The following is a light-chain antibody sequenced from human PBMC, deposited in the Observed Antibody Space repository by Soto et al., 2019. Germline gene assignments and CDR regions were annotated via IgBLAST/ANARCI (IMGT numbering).Light chain of an antibody. J-gene: IGKJ5*01. CDR1: QGIGDT. CDR3: QQRSNWPPIT. CDR2: DAS. Sequence: EIIITHSPATLSVSPGEGATISCRASQGIGDTLAWYQHKPVQAPRLLIYDASNRATGIPARFSGSGSGTDFTLTISSLEPEDFAVCYCQQRSNWPPITFGQGTRLEI. V-gene: IGKV3-11*01.